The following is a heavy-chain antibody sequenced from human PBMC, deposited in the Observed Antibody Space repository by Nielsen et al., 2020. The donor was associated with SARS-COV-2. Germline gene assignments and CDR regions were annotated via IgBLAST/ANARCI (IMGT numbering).Heavy chain of an antibody. CDR1: GFTFSSYE. Sequence: GGSLRLSCAASGFTFSSYEMNWVRQAPGKGLEWVSYISSSGSTIYYADSVKGRFTISRDNSKNTLYLQMNSLRAEDTAVYYCATQAGYGYYLDYWGQGTLVTVSS. V-gene: IGHV3-48*03. J-gene: IGHJ4*02. CDR2: ISSSGSTI. D-gene: IGHD4-17*01. CDR3: ATQAGYGYYLDY.